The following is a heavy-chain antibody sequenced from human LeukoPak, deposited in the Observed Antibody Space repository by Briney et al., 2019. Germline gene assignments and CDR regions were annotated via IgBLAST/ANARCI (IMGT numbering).Heavy chain of an antibody. D-gene: IGHD3-3*01. J-gene: IGHJ4*02. Sequence: GGSLRLSCAASGFTFSSYSMNWVRQAPGKGLEWVSYISSSSSTIYYADSVKGRFTISRDNAKNSLYLQMNSLRAEDTAVYYCASSIFGVVIPYFDYWGQGTLVTVSS. V-gene: IGHV3-48*01. CDR2: ISSSSSTI. CDR3: ASSIFGVVIPYFDY. CDR1: GFTFSSYS.